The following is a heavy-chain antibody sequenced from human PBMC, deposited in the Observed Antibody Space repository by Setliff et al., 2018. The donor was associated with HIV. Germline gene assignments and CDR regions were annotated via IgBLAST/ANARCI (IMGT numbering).Heavy chain of an antibody. J-gene: IGHJ4*02. CDR1: GYSISSGYY. CDR3: ARAGSAAASPLDY. D-gene: IGHD6-6*01. CDR2: IYHSGST. Sequence: SETLSLTCTVSGYSISSGYYWGWIRQPPGKGLEWIGSIYHSGSTYYNPSLKSRVTISIDTSKNQFSLKLTSVTAADTAVYYCARAGSAAASPLDYWARERWSPSPQ. V-gene: IGHV4-38-2*02.